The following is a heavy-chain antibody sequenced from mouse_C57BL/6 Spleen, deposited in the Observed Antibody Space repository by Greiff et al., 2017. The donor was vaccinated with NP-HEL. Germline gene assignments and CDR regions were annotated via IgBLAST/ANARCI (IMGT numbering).Heavy chain of an antibody. CDR1: GYTFTSYW. CDR2: IDPSDSYT. Sequence: QVQLQQSGAELVRPGTSVKLSCKASGYTFTSYWMHWVKQRPGQGLEWIGVIDPSDSYTNYNQKFKGKATLTVDTSSSTAYMQLSSLTSEDSAVYYCARVDGSRDAMDYWGQGTSVTVSS. CDR3: ARVDGSRDAMDY. J-gene: IGHJ4*01. V-gene: IGHV1-59*01. D-gene: IGHD2-3*01.